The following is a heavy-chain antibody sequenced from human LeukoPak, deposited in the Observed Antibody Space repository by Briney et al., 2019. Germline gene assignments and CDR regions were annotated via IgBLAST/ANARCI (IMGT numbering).Heavy chain of an antibody. CDR3: AKDSYSSSPEYYFDY. D-gene: IGHD6-13*01. Sequence: PGGSLRLSCAASGFTFSSYGMHWVCQAPGKGLEWVAVISYDGSNKYYADSVKGRFTISRDNSKNTLYLQMNSLRAEDTAVYYCAKDSYSSSPEYYFDYWGQGTLATVSS. J-gene: IGHJ4*02. V-gene: IGHV3-30*18. CDR2: ISYDGSNK. CDR1: GFTFSSYG.